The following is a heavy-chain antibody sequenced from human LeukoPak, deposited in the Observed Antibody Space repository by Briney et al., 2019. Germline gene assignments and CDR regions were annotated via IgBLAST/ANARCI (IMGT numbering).Heavy chain of an antibody. Sequence: SETLSLTCTVSGGSISSSSYYWGWIRQPPGKGLEWIGSIYYSGGTYYNPSLKSRVTISVDTSKNQFSLKLSSVTAADTAVYYCARQHPDYGEGMDVWGQGPTVTVSS. J-gene: IGHJ6*02. D-gene: IGHD4-17*01. V-gene: IGHV4-39*01. CDR2: IYYSGGT. CDR3: ARQHPDYGEGMDV. CDR1: GGSISSSSYY.